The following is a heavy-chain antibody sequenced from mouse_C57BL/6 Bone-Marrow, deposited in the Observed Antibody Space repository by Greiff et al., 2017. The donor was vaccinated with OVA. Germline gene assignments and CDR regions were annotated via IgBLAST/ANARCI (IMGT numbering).Heavy chain of an antibody. J-gene: IGHJ2*01. Sequence: VQLQESGPELVKPGASVKISCKASGYAFSSSWMNWVKQRPGKGLEWIGRIYPGDGDTNYNGKFKGKATLTADKSSSTDYMQLSSLTSEDSAVYFCARWYLYYFDYWGQGTTLTVSS. D-gene: IGHD5-1*01. CDR1: GYAFSSSW. CDR3: ARWYLYYFDY. CDR2: IYPGDGDT. V-gene: IGHV1-82*01.